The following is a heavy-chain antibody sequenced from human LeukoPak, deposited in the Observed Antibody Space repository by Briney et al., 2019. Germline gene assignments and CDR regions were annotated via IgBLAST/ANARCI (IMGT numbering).Heavy chain of an antibody. V-gene: IGHV4-59*01. CDR3: VRGGGYFEWDYYFDY. CDR1: GDSISSYY. Sequence: SETLSLTCTVSGDSISSYYWSWIRQPPGKGLEWIGYIYYSGSTNYNPSLRSRVTISVDTSKNQFSLKLSSLTAADTAVYYCVRGGGYFEWDYYFDYWGQGNLVTVS. CDR2: IYYSGST. J-gene: IGHJ4*02. D-gene: IGHD3-9*01.